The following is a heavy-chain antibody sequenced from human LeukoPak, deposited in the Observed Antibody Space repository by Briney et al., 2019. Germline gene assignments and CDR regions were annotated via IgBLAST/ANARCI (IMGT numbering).Heavy chain of an antibody. CDR3: ARDGPPYTAMGYNWFDP. V-gene: IGHV4-39*07. CDR1: GGSISSSSYY. CDR2: IYYSGST. Sequence: MPSETLSLTCTVSGGSISSSSYYWGWIRQPPGKGLEWIGSIYYSGSTYYNPSLKSRVTISVDTSKNQFSLKLSSVTAADTAVYYCARDGPPYTAMGYNWFDPWGQGTLVTVSS. D-gene: IGHD5-18*01. J-gene: IGHJ5*02.